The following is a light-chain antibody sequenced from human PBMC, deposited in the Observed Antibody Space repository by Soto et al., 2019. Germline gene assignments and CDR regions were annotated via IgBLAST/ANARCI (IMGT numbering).Light chain of an antibody. V-gene: IGKV1-5*03. CDR1: QSISSW. CDR3: QQYHSYSLT. Sequence: DIQMTQSPSTLSASVGDRVTITCRASQSISSWLAWYQQKPGKPPKLLIYKASSLESGVPSRFSGSGSGTEFPLTISSLQPDDFATYYCQQYHSYSLTFGQGTKVEIK. CDR2: KAS. J-gene: IGKJ1*01.